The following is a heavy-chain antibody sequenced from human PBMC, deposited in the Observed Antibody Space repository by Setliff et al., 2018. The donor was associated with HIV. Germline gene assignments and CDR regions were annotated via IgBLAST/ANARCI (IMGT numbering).Heavy chain of an antibody. D-gene: IGHD3-10*01. CDR1: GYTFTNFA. V-gene: IGHV1-18*01. J-gene: IGHJ4*02. CDR3: ARDYYGSGSYILNY. CDR2: ISAFNGNT. Sequence: ASVKVSCKASGYTFTNFASSWVRQAPGQGLEGVAWISAFNGNTNYAQRLQGRVTVTKDTSTSTAYMELSSLSSDDTAVYYCARDYYGSGSYILNYWGPGTLVTVSS.